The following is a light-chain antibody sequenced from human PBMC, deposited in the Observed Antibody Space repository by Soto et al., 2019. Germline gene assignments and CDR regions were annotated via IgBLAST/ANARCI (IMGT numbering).Light chain of an antibody. CDR2: GAS. CDR3: QQYSNWPSWT. CDR1: QSVSSF. Sequence: EKVMTQSPATLSMSPGERATLSCRASQSVSSFLAWYQQKPGQAPRLLIYGASTRATGIPARFSGSGSGTGFPFTTRTQRLEDFAVYYCQQYSNWPSWTFGQGTKVEVK. V-gene: IGKV3-15*01. J-gene: IGKJ1*01.